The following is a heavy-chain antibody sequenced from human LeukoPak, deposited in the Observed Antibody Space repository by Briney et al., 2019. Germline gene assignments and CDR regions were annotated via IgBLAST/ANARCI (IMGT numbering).Heavy chain of an antibody. CDR3: ARPLLTDYYDSSGYGY. CDR2: ISTSGTT. D-gene: IGHD3-22*01. V-gene: IGHV4-61*02. CDR1: GGSISSGNYY. J-gene: IGHJ4*02. Sequence: SQTLSLTCTVSGGSISSGNYYWSWIRQPAGKGLEWIARISTSGTTHYNPSLKSRVTISVDTSKNQFSLKLTSVTAADTAVYYCARPLLTDYYDSSGYGYWGQGTLVTGSS.